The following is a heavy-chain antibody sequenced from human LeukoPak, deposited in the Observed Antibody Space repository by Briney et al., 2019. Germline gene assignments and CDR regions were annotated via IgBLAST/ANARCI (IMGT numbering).Heavy chain of an antibody. CDR3: ARDLFAFGTSLTLFSMEP. Sequence: SETLSLTCTVSGGSISTNSSYWVWIRQPPEKGLEWIGSIHYTGNTYYNPSLKSRVTISVDTSKSQFSLKVTSVTAADTAVYYCARDLFAFGTSLTLFSMEPWGQGTLVTVSS. D-gene: IGHD3-10*02. CDR2: IHYTGNT. V-gene: IGHV4-39*02. J-gene: IGHJ5*02. CDR1: GGSISTNSSY.